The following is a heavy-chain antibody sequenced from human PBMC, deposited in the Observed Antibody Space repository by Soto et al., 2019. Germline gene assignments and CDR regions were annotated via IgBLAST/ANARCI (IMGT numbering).Heavy chain of an antibody. D-gene: IGHD6-6*01. CDR1: GFPFSMSA. J-gene: IGHJ4*02. V-gene: IGHV3-23*01. CDR2: TGLNGRTT. CDR3: ATVHSTSRSFDY. Sequence: EVQLLESGGGLVQPGGSLRLSYAASGFPFSMSAMTWVRQAPGKGLEWVSTTGLNGRTTYYADSVKGRFTVSRDNTKNTLDLQMSSLRAEDTAVYYCATVHSTSRSFDYWGQGTLVTVSS.